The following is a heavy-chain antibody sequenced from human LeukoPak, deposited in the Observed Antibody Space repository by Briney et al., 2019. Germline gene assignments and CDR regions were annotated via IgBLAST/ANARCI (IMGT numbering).Heavy chain of an antibody. Sequence: ASVKVSCKASGYTFTSYYMHWVRQAPGQGLEWMGGIIPIFGTANYAQNFQGRVTLTSDESTSTAYMELSSLRSEDTAVYYCGRGPDFWSGYFDYWGQGTLVTVPS. D-gene: IGHD3-3*01. CDR3: GRGPDFWSGYFDY. J-gene: IGHJ4*02. V-gene: IGHV1-69*13. CDR1: GYTFTSYY. CDR2: IIPIFGTA.